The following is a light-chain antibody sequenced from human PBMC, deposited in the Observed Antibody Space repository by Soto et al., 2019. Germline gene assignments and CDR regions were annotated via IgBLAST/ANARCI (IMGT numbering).Light chain of an antibody. CDR2: QAS. J-gene: IGKJ1*01. Sequence: DIQMTQSPSTLFASVGDRVTVTCRASQNINSWVAWYQQTPGKAPKLLIYQASSLESGVPPRFSGSGSGTEFTLTISSLQPDDVATYYGQHYNSYVQTFGQGTQVVS. V-gene: IGKV1-5*03. CDR1: QNINSW. CDR3: QHYNSYVQT.